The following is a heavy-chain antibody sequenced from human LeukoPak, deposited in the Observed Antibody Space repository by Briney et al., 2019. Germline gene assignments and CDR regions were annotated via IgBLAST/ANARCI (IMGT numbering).Heavy chain of an antibody. CDR3: ARHNRGAIFGVAPFWY. CDR1: GYVFNNHW. D-gene: IGHD3-3*01. Sequence: SGESLKISCKASGYVFNNHWISWVRQMPGKGLEWVGIIYAEDSDTRYSPSFQGHVTISADKSISTAYLQWSSLKASDTAMYYCARHNRGAIFGVAPFWYWGQGTLVTVPS. J-gene: IGHJ4*02. V-gene: IGHV5-51*01. CDR2: IYAEDSDT.